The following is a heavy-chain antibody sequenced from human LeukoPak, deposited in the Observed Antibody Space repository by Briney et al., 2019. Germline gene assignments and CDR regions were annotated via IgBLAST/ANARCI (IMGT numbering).Heavy chain of an antibody. J-gene: IGHJ4*02. CDR1: GFTFSTYA. D-gene: IGHD1-14*01. CDR3: AKASTVLKPIDS. CDR2: ISPIGSRT. V-gene: IGHV3-23*01. Sequence: GGSLRLSCAASGFTFSTYAMNWVRQAPGKGLEWVSAISPIGSRTYYADSVKGRFTISRDNFKNTLYLQMNSLRAGDTAIYYCAKASTVLKPIDSWGQGTLVTVSS.